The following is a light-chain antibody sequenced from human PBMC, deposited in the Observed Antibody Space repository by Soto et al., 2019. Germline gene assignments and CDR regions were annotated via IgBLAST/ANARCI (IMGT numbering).Light chain of an antibody. Sequence: EIMLTQSPGTLSLSPGERATLSFRTSQSVSNNYLAWYQQKPGQAPRLLIYGASTRATGIPARFSGSGSGTDFTLTISSLEPEDFAVYYCQQRSNWPPITFGQGTRLEIK. CDR3: QQRSNWPPIT. J-gene: IGKJ5*01. V-gene: IGKV3D-20*02. CDR2: GAS. CDR1: QSVSNNY.